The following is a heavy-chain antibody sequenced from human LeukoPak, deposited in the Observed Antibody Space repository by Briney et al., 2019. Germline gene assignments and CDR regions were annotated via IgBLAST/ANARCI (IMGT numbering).Heavy chain of an antibody. D-gene: IGHD2-15*01. J-gene: IGHJ4*02. CDR1: GFTFSYYG. Sequence: GGSLRLSCAASGFTFSYYGMHWVRQAPGKGLEWVAFIRYDGSNKYYVDSVKGRFTISRDNSKNTLYLQMDSLRTEDTAVYYCAKEHCSGGSCYSHIDYWGQGTLVTVSS. V-gene: IGHV3-30*02. CDR2: IRYDGSNK. CDR3: AKEHCSGGSCYSHIDY.